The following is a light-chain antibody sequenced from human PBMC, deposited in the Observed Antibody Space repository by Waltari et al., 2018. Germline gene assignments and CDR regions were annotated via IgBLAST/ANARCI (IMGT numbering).Light chain of an antibody. Sequence: NFMLTQPHSVSESPGKTVTISCTASSGSIASNHVQWHQLRPDSAPKTLIYEDNKRPSGVPDRFSGSIDSSSNSASLTISGLKTEDEADYYCQSFQNSQTVFGGGTKLTVL. CDR2: EDN. CDR3: QSFQNSQTV. J-gene: IGLJ3*02. CDR1: SGSIASNH. V-gene: IGLV6-57*02.